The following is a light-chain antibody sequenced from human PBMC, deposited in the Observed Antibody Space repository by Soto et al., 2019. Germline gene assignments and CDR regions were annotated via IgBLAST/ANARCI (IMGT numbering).Light chain of an antibody. V-gene: IGKV1-5*03. Sequence: DIQMTQSPSTLSAAVGDRVTITCRASQSFGSWLAWYQQNSGKAPQLLIYATYSLESAVPSSFIGSRSAADLREVTLTISRLQPDEFAKYYGHHYNSYPGTVGPGTKVDI. CDR2: ATY. CDR3: HHYNSYPGT. J-gene: IGKJ3*01. CDR1: QSFGSW.